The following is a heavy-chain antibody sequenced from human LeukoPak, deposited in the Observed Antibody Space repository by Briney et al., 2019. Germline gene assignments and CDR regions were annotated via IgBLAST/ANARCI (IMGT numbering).Heavy chain of an antibody. D-gene: IGHD3-10*01. CDR3: AKGLLWPPKNFDY. V-gene: IGHV3-23*01. CDR1: GFTFSSYA. J-gene: IGHJ4*02. Sequence: GRSLRLSCAASGFTFSSYAMSWVRQAPGKGLEWVSAISGSGGSTYYADSVKGRFTISRDNSKNTLYLQMNSLRAEDTAVYYCAKGLLWPPKNFDYWGQGTLVTVSS. CDR2: ISGSGGST.